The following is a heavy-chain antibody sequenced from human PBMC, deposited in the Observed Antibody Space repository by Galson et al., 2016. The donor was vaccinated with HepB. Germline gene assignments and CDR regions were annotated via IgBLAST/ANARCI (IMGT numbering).Heavy chain of an antibody. J-gene: IGHJ4*02. CDR2: IYNSGTS. Sequence: SLRLSCAVSGFAFSSYYMNWVRQAPGKGLEWVSVIYNSGTSFYADSVKGRFTISRDNSKNTLYLQMSSLRAEDTAVYYCARGGPYYGSGSYYEYSDYWGQGTLVTVSS. CDR1: GFAFSSYY. D-gene: IGHD3-10*01. V-gene: IGHV3-53*01. CDR3: ARGGPYYGSGSYYEYSDY.